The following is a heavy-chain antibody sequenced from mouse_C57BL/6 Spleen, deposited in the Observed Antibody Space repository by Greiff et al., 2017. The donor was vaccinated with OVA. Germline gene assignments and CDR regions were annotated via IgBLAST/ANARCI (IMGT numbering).Heavy chain of an antibody. V-gene: IGHV5-17*01. Sequence: VESGGGLVKPGGSLKLSCAASGFTFSDYGMHWVRQAPEKGLEWVAYISSGSSTIYYADTVKGRFTISRDNAKNTLFLQMTSLRSEDTAMYYCAKPLYYDYAWFAYWGQGTLVTVSA. J-gene: IGHJ3*01. CDR3: AKPLYYDYAWFAY. CDR1: GFTFSDYG. D-gene: IGHD2-4*01. CDR2: ISSGSSTI.